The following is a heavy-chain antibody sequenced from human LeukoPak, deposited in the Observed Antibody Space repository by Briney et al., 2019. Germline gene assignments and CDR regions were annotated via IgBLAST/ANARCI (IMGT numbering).Heavy chain of an antibody. CDR3: ARDQVGQLVLGFDY. Sequence: GGSLRLSCAAFGFTFSSYAMHWVRQAPGKGLEWVAVISYDGSNKYYADSVKGRFTISRDNSKNTLYLQMNSLRAEDTAVYYCARDQVGQLVLGFDYWGQGTLVTVSS. CDR1: GFTFSSYA. J-gene: IGHJ4*02. CDR2: ISYDGSNK. V-gene: IGHV3-30*01. D-gene: IGHD6-6*01.